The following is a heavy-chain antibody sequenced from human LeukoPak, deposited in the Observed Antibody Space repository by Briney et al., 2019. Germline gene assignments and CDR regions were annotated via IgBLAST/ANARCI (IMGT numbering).Heavy chain of an antibody. CDR3: ARGSGITMVRGVIKYYFDY. Sequence: ASVKVSCKASGGTFSTYAISWVRQAPGQGLEWMGGINPNFGTANYAQKFQGRVTITADKSTSTTYMELSSLRSEDTAVYYCARGSGITMVRGVIKYYFDYWGQGTLVTVSS. V-gene: IGHV1-69*06. CDR1: GGTFSTYA. D-gene: IGHD3-10*01. J-gene: IGHJ4*02. CDR2: INPNFGTA.